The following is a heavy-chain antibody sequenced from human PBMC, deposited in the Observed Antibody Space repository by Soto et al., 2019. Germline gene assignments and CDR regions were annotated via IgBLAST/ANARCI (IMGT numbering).Heavy chain of an antibody. CDR2: ISGSGGST. D-gene: IGHD3-10*01. Sequence: PGGSLTLSCAASGFTFSSYAMCWVRQAPGKGLEWVSAISGSGGSTYYADSVKGRFTISRDNSKNTLYLQMNTLRAEDTAVYYCAKARITMVRGVPGYWGQGTLVTVSS. J-gene: IGHJ4*02. CDR1: GFTFSSYA. CDR3: AKARITMVRGVPGY. V-gene: IGHV3-23*01.